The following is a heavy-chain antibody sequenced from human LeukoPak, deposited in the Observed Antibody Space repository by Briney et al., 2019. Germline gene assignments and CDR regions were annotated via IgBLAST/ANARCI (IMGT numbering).Heavy chain of an antibody. Sequence: GASVKVSCKASGYTFTSYGISWVRQAPGQGLEWMGWISAYNGNTNYAQKLQGRVTMTTDTSTSTVYMELSSLRSEDTAVYHCARELSGSYPFDYWGQGTLVTVSS. J-gene: IGHJ4*02. CDR3: ARELSGSYPFDY. V-gene: IGHV1-18*01. CDR1: GYTFTSYG. D-gene: IGHD1-26*01. CDR2: ISAYNGNT.